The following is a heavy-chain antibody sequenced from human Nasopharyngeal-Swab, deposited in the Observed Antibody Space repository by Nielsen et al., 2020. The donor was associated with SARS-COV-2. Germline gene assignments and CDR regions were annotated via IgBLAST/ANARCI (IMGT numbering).Heavy chain of an antibody. Sequence: PGKGLEWIGEINHSGSTNYNPSLKSRVTISVDTSKNQFSLKLSSVTAADTAVYYCARRTGGRGFDYWGQGTLGTVSS. V-gene: IGHV4-34*01. CDR3: ARRTGGRGFDY. D-gene: IGHD3-16*01. CDR2: INHSGST. J-gene: IGHJ4*02.